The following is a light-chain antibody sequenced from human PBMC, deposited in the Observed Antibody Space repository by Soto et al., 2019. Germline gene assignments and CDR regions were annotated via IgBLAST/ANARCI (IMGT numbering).Light chain of an antibody. CDR1: QSMSSY. V-gene: IGKV1-39*01. Sequence: IQMTQSPSSLSASVGDRVTITCRASQSMSSYLNWYQQKPGKAPKLLIYDASSLQSGVASRFSGSGSGTDFTLTISSMQPGDFATYYCQQSYSTPPDTFGQGTKLEIK. J-gene: IGKJ2*01. CDR3: QQSYSTPPDT. CDR2: DAS.